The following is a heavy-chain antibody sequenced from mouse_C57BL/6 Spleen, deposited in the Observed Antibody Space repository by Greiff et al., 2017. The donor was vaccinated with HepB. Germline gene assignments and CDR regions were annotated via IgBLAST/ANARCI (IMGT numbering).Heavy chain of an antibody. CDR3: ARGGKDGYIWYFDV. V-gene: IGHV1-50*01. D-gene: IGHD2-3*01. Sequence: QVQLKQPGAELVKPGASVKLSCKASGYTFTSYWMQWVKQRPGQGLEWIGEIDPSDSYTNYNQKFKGKATLTVDTSSSTAYMQLSSLTSEDSAVYYCARGGKDGYIWYFDVWGTGTTVTVSS. CDR2: IDPSDSYT. CDR1: GYTFTSYW. J-gene: IGHJ1*03.